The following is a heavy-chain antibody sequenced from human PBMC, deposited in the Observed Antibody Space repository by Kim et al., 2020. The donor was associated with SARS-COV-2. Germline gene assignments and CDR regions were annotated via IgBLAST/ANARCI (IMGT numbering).Heavy chain of an antibody. V-gene: IGHV1-18*01. CDR3: ARDPTIVGATPPGGDAFDI. J-gene: IGHJ3*02. CDR1: GYTFTSYG. Sequence: ASVKVSCKASGYTFTSYGISWVRQAPGQGLEWMGWISAYNGNTNYAQKLQGRVTMTTDTSTSTAYMELRSLRSDDTAVYYCARDPTIVGATPPGGDAFDIWGQGTMVTVSS. CDR2: ISAYNGNT. D-gene: IGHD1-26*01.